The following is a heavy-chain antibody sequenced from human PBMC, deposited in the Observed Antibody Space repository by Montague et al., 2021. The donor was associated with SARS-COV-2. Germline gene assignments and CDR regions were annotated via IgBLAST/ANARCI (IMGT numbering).Heavy chain of an antibody. Sequence: SETLSLTCTVSGASISSRCYYWVWLRQPPGKGLKWIGFKYYSVNTYYNPTLKSRVTISVDTSKNQFSLKLSSVTAADTDVYYCARGTGPRSITLFGVIISGHVFDIWGQGTMVTGSS. J-gene: IGHJ3*02. CDR3: ARGTGPRSITLFGVIISGHVFDI. V-gene: IGHV4-39*07. D-gene: IGHD3-3*01. CDR2: KYYSVNT. CDR1: GASISSRCYY.